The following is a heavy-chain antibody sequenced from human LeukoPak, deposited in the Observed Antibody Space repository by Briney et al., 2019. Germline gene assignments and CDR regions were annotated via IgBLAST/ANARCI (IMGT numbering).Heavy chain of an antibody. CDR1: GGSITSYY. J-gene: IGHJ4*02. V-gene: IGHV4-59*01. D-gene: IGHD1-14*01. Sequence: SETLSLTCRVSGGSITSYYWSWIRQPPGKGLEWIGHVSDGGSTNYSPSLKSRVSISVDTSKNQFSLKLNSVTAADTAVYFCARASTTFDDWGQGTLVTVSS. CDR2: VSDGGST. CDR3: ARASTTFDD.